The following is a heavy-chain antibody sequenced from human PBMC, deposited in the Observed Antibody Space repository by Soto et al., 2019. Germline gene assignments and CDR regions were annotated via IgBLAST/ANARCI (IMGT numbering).Heavy chain of an antibody. V-gene: IGHV3-33*01. CDR3: ASDSLRRIIVGATPLNYYYSMDV. Sequence: PGGSLRLSYAASGFSFSSYGMHWVRQAPGKGLEWVAVIWYDGSNKYYADSVKGRFTISRDNSKNTLYLQMNSLRAEDTAVYYCASDSLRRIIVGATPLNYYYSMDVWGQGTTVTVSS. CDR1: GFSFSSYG. J-gene: IGHJ6*02. CDR2: IWYDGSNK. D-gene: IGHD1-26*01.